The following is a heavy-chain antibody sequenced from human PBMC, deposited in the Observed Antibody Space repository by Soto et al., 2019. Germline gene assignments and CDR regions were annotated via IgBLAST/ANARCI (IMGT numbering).Heavy chain of an antibody. V-gene: IGHV4-39*01. CDR2: IYYTGTT. CDR3: ARREIVGAIGAFDI. D-gene: IGHD1-26*01. J-gene: IGHJ3*02. Sequence: QLQLQESGPGLVKPSETLSLTCTVSGGSISSSSHYWGWIRQPPGKGLEWSGNIYYTGTTYYSPSLKSRVTIAVDTSKNQFSLKLSSVTAADTAEYYCARREIVGAIGAFDIWGQGTMVTVSS. CDR1: GGSISSSSHY.